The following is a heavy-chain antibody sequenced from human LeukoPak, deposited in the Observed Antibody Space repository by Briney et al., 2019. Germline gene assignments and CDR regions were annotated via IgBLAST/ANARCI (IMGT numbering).Heavy chain of an antibody. J-gene: IGHJ5*02. Sequence: PGGSLRLSCAASGLTFSSYEMKWVRQAPGKGVEWVSYISESGNEKQYADSVKGRFTISRDNTKNSVYLQMNSLRGEDTAIYYCAREPLIGGWFDPWGQGTLVTVSS. D-gene: IGHD3-22*01. CDR3: AREPLIGGWFDP. CDR2: ISESGNEK. V-gene: IGHV3-48*03. CDR1: GLTFSSYE.